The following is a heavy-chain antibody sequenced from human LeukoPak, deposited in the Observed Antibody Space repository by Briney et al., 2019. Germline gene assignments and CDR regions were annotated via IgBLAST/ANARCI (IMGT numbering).Heavy chain of an antibody. Sequence: SVKVSCKASGGTFSSYAISWVRQAPGQGLEWMGRIIPILGIANYAQKFQGGVTITADKSTSTAYMELSSLRSEDTAVYYCARDPVGSYPTRYYYYGMDVWGQGTTVTVSS. CDR3: ARDPVGSYPTRYYYYGMDV. V-gene: IGHV1-69*04. D-gene: IGHD1-26*01. CDR1: GGTFSSYA. J-gene: IGHJ6*02. CDR2: IIPILGIA.